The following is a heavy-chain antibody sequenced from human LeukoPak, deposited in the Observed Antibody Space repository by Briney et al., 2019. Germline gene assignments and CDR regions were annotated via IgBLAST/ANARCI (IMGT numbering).Heavy chain of an antibody. J-gene: IGHJ4*02. Sequence: PGRSLRLSCAASGFTFSTCGMHWVRQAPGKGLEWVAVISYDGNNKYYADSVKGRFTISRDNSKNTLSLQMNSLRAEDTAVYYCARDGYGLDTAMVSTIFDYWGQGTLVTVSS. CDR2: ISYDGNNK. CDR1: GFTFSTCG. CDR3: ARDGYGLDTAMVSTIFDY. D-gene: IGHD5-18*01. V-gene: IGHV3-30*03.